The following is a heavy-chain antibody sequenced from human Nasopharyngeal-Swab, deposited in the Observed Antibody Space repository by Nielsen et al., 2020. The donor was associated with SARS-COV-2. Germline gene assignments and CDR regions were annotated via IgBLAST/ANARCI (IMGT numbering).Heavy chain of an antibody. J-gene: IGHJ4*02. Sequence: WVRQAPGQGLEGMGWISAYNGNTNYAQKLQGRVTMTTDTTTSTAYMELRSLRSDDTAVYYCARDLPGAFGLVVVVPALDYWGQGTLVTVSS. V-gene: IGHV1-18*01. CDR2: ISAYNGNT. D-gene: IGHD2-15*01. CDR3: ARDLPGAFGLVVVVPALDY.